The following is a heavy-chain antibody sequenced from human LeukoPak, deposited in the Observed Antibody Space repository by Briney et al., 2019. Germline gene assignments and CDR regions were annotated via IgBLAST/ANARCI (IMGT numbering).Heavy chain of an antibody. D-gene: IGHD2-21*02. CDR2: IDHSGST. Sequence: SETLSLTCAVYGGSFSGYYWSWIRQPPGKGLEWIGEIDHSGSTNYNPSLKSRVTISVDTFKNQFSLKLSSVTAEDTAVYYCARDDDCSWFDPWGQGTLVTVSS. CDR1: GGSFSGYY. J-gene: IGHJ5*02. V-gene: IGHV4-34*01. CDR3: ARDDDCSWFDP.